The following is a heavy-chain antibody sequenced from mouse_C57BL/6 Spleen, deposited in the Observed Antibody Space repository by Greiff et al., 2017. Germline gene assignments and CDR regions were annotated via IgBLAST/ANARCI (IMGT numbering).Heavy chain of an antibody. V-gene: IGHV5-15*01. CDR2: ISNLAYSI. J-gene: IGHJ4*01. D-gene: IGHD2-1*01. CDR1: GFTFSDYG. Sequence: EVQLVESGGGLVQPGGSLKLSCAASGFTFSDYGMAWVRQAPRKGPEWVAFISNLAYSIYYADTVTGRFTISRENAKNTLYLEMSSLRSEDTAMYYCARRGNPYAMDYWGQGTSVTVSS. CDR3: ARRGNPYAMDY.